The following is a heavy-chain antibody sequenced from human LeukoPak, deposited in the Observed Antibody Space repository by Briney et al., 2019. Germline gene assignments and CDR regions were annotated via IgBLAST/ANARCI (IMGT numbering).Heavy chain of an antibody. CDR3: AKVSSLGNWFDP. Sequence: SETLSLTCTVSGGSIRRDYWIWIRQPAGKGLEWIGRIYADGSTNLTPSLKSRVTMSVDTSQNRFPLRLSSVTAADTAVYYCAKVSSLGNWFDPWGQGALVTVSS. CDR1: GGSIRRDY. CDR2: IYADGST. D-gene: IGHD3-16*01. V-gene: IGHV4-4*07. J-gene: IGHJ5*02.